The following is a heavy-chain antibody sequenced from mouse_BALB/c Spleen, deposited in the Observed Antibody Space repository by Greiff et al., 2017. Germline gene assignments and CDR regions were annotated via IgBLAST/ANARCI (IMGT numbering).Heavy chain of an antibody. V-gene: IGHV1-63*01. CDR3: ARGASMITTGAWFAY. Sequence: VQLQQSGAELVRPGTSVKISCKASGYAFTNYWLGWVKQRPGHGLEWIGDIYPGSGNTYYNEKFKGKATLTADKSSSTAYMQLSSLTSEDSAVYFCARGASMITTGAWFAYWGQGTLVTVSA. CDR1: GYAFTNYW. J-gene: IGHJ3*01. CDR2: IYPGSGNT. D-gene: IGHD2-4*01.